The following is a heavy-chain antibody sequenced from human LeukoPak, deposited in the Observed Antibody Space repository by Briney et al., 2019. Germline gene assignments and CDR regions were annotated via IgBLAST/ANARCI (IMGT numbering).Heavy chain of an antibody. J-gene: IGHJ3*01. CDR3: ARTNAFDV. V-gene: IGHV4-59*07. Sequence: SDTLSLTCTVTNGSFSGYFWSWIRQPPGKGLEWIGFIYYSGSTSYNPSLKSRVTISVDTSKNQFSLRVTSVTAADTAVYYCARTNAFDVWSQGTVVTVS. CDR2: IYYSGST. CDR1: NGSFSGYF.